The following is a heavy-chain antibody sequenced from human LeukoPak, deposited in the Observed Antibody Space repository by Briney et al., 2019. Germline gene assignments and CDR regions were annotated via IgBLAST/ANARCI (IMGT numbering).Heavy chain of an antibody. V-gene: IGHV5-51*01. CDR1: GSSFTSYW. J-gene: IGHJ3*02. Sequence: GESLKISCQGSGSSFTSYWIGWVGQMPGKGLEWMGIIYPGDSDTRYSPSFQGQVTISADKSISTAYLQWSSLKASDTAMYYCARPSYYYDSSGLDAFDIWGQGTMVTVSS. CDR3: ARPSYYYDSSGLDAFDI. D-gene: IGHD3-22*01. CDR2: IYPGDSDT.